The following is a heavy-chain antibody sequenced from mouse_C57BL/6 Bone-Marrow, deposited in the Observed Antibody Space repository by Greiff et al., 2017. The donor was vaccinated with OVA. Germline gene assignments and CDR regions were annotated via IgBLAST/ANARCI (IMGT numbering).Heavy chain of an antibody. Sequence: EVQLQQSGPELVKPGASVKISCKASGYTFTDYYMNWVKQSHGKSLEWIGDINPNNGGTSYNQKFKGKATLTVDKSSSTAYMELRSLTSEDSAVYYCARRGAYGSSLPWFAYWGQGTLVTVSA. CDR3: ARRGAYGSSLPWFAY. D-gene: IGHD1-1*01. CDR1: GYTFTDYY. CDR2: INPNNGGT. V-gene: IGHV1-26*01. J-gene: IGHJ3*01.